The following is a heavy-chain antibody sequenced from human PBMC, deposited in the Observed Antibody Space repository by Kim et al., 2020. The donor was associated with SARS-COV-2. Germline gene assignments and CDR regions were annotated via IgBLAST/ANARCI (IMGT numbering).Heavy chain of an antibody. J-gene: IGHJ6*02. CDR3: ARGRRRGRAGMDV. Sequence: YADAVKGRFTISRDNAKNSMYRQMNSLRAEDTAVYYCARGRRRGRAGMDVWGQGTTVTVSS. V-gene: IGHV3-11*06. D-gene: IGHD3-10*01.